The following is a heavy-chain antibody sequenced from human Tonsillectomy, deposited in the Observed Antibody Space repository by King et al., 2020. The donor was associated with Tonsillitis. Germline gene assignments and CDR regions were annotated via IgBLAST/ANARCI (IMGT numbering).Heavy chain of an antibody. CDR2: INTNTGNP. CDR1: GYTFTSYA. CDR3: ARLVSVRQTVVPAAIVAFDI. J-gene: IGHJ3*02. Sequence: QLVESGSELKKPGASVKVSCKASGYTFTSYAMNWVRQAPGQGLEWMGWINTNTGNPTYAQGFTGRFVFSLDTSVSTAYLQISSLKAEDTAVYYCARLVSVRQTVVPAAIVAFDIWGQGTMVTVSS. V-gene: IGHV7-4-1*02. D-gene: IGHD2-2*01.